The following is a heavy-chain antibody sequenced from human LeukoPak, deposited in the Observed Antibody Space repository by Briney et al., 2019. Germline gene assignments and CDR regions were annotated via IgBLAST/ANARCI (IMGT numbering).Heavy chain of an antibody. CDR2: IIPIFGTA. V-gene: IGHV1-69*05. Sequence: SSVKVSCKASGGTFSSYAISWVRQAPGQGLEWMGRIIPIFGTANYAQKFQGRVTITTDESTSTAYMELSGLRSEDTAVYYCATQSGVVAATASYYYYMDVWGKGTTVTVSS. CDR1: GGTFSSYA. CDR3: ATQSGVVAATASYYYYMDV. D-gene: IGHD2-15*01. J-gene: IGHJ6*03.